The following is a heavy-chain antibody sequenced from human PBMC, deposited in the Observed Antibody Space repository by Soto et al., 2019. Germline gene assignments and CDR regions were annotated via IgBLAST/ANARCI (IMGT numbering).Heavy chain of an antibody. CDR3: ARSGQYYDFWSGYLKLGLYGMDV. J-gene: IGHJ6*02. D-gene: IGHD3-3*01. Sequence: SETLSLTCTVSGGSISSGDYYWSWIRQPPGKGLEWIGYIYYSGSTYCNPSLRSRVTISVDTSKNQFSLKLSSVTAADTAVYYCARSGQYYDFWSGYLKLGLYGMDVWGQGTTVTVSS. CDR2: IYYSGST. CDR1: GGSISSGDYY. V-gene: IGHV4-30-4*01.